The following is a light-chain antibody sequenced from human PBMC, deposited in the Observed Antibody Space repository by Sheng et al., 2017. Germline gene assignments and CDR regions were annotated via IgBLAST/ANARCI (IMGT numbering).Light chain of an antibody. CDR2: DAS. J-gene: IGKJ4*01. Sequence: AIQLTQSPPSLSASVGGRVTITCRASQGPRRALAWYQQKPGKAPRLLIFDASSLESGVPSRFSGSTIWDRFHSHISSLQPEDFATYYCQQFNSNSQRFTFGGGTKVEIK. CDR3: QQFNSNSQRFT. CDR1: QGPRRA. V-gene: IGKV1-13*02.